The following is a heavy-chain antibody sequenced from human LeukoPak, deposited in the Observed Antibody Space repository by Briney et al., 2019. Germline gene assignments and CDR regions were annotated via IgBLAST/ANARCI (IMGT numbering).Heavy chain of an antibody. V-gene: IGHV4-34*01. Sequence: SETLSLTCAVYGGSFSGYYWSWIRQPPGKGLEWSGEINHSGSTNYNPSLKSRVTISVDTSKNQFSLKLSSVTAADTAVYYCARHRFYYDFWSGYSLDQPDYHFDYWGQGTLVTVSS. CDR2: INHSGST. CDR1: GGSFSGYY. J-gene: IGHJ4*02. CDR3: ARHRFYYDFWSGYSLDQPDYHFDY. D-gene: IGHD3-3*01.